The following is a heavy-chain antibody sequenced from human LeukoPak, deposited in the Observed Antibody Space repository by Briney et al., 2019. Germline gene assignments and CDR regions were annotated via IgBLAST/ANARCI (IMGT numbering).Heavy chain of an antibody. Sequence: PSETLSLTCAVYGGSFSGYYWSWIRQPPGKGLEWIGEINHSGSTDYNPSLKSRVTISVDTSKNQFSLKLSSVTAADTAVYYCARGRITGTRIYFDYWGQGTLVTVSS. CDR2: INHSGST. CDR3: ARGRITGTRIYFDY. J-gene: IGHJ4*02. CDR1: GGSFSGYY. V-gene: IGHV4-34*01. D-gene: IGHD1-7*01.